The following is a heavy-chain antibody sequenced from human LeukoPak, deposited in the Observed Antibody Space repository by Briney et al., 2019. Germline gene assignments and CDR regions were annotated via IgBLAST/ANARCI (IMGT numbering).Heavy chain of an antibody. V-gene: IGHV3-9*01. CDR1: GFTYDDYA. J-gene: IGHJ4*02. CDR2: ISWNSGSI. Sequence: GGSLRLSCAASGFTYDDYAMHWVRQAPGKGLEWVSGISWNSGSIGYADSVKGRFTISRDNAKNSLYLQMNSLRAEDTALYYCAKGGSYYVTTPNFDYWGQGTLVTVSS. CDR3: AKGGSYYVTTPNFDY. D-gene: IGHD1-26*01.